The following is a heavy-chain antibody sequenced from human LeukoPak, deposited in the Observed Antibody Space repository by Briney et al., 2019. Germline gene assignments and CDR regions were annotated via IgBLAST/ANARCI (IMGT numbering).Heavy chain of an antibody. V-gene: IGHV1-18*01. D-gene: IGHD2-2*01. CDR2: ISAYSGNT. Sequence: ASVKVSCKASGYTFSSYGISWVRQAPGQGLEWVGRISAYSGNTIYAQKLQGRVTMTTDTSTSTAYMELRSLISDDTAVYYCARDFTPYCSSTSCSWFDPWGQGTLVTVSS. CDR3: ARDFTPYCSSTSCSWFDP. J-gene: IGHJ5*02. CDR1: GYTFSSYG.